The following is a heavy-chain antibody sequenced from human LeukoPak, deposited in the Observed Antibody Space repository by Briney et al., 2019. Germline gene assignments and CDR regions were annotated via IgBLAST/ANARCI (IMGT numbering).Heavy chain of an antibody. CDR1: GYTFTSYG. D-gene: IGHD3-16*02. V-gene: IGHV1-18*04. Sequence: ASVKVSCKASGYTFTSYGISWVRQAPGQGLEWMGWISAYNGNTNYAQKLQGRVTVTTDTSTSTAYMELRSLRSDDTAVYYCARDRDMITSGGVIADYWGQGTLVTVSS. CDR3: ARDRDMITSGGVIADY. J-gene: IGHJ4*02. CDR2: ISAYNGNT.